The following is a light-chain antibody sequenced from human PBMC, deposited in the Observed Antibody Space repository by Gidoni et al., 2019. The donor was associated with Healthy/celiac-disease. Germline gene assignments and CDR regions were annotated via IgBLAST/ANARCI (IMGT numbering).Light chain of an antibody. CDR1: QSVSSN. CDR2: GAS. CDR3: QKYNNWPTWT. V-gene: IGKV3-15*01. Sequence: EIVMTQSPATLSVSPGERATLSCRASQSVSSNLALYQQKPGQAPRLLIYGASTRATGIPARFSGSGSGREFTLPISSMQYEDFAVYYCQKYNNWPTWTFGQGTKVEIK. J-gene: IGKJ1*01.